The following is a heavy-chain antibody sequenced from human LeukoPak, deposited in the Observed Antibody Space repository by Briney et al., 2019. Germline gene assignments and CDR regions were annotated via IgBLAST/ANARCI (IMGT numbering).Heavy chain of an antibody. V-gene: IGHV3-21*01. CDR1: GFTFSSYS. D-gene: IGHD4-17*01. Sequence: PGGSLRLSGAASGFTFSSYSMNWVRQAPGKGLEWVSSISSSSSYIYYADSVKGRFTISRDNAKNSLYLQMNSLRAEDTAVYYCAREIDYGDYFFDYWGQGTLVTVSS. CDR3: AREIDYGDYFFDY. CDR2: ISSSSSYI. J-gene: IGHJ4*02.